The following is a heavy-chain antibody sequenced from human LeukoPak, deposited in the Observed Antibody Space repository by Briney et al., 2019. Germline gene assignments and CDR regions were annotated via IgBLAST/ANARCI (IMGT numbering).Heavy chain of an antibody. J-gene: IGHJ4*02. V-gene: IGHV4-59*01. CDR3: ARGAAGGSGIPVYFDF. CDR2: IYYSEYY. Sequence: TQSLSLACSLSAGSLTVYYTTSIRQPPGKGLETIGYIYYSEYYNYSPTRSSRVTISLDKSKNHFDLKLTSVTAADMAMYYCARGAAGGSGIPVYFDFWGQGALVAVSS. D-gene: IGHD6-13*01. CDR1: AGSLTVYY.